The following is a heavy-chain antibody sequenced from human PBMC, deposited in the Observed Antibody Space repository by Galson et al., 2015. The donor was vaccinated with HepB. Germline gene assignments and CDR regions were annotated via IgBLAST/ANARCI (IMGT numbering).Heavy chain of an antibody. CDR3: ARVLSAGRNYYDSSGYYPFDY. CDR1: GFTVSSNY. D-gene: IGHD3-22*01. V-gene: IGHV3-66*01. J-gene: IGHJ4*02. Sequence: SLRLSCAASGFTVSSNYMSWVRQAPGKGLEWVSVIYSGGSTYYADSVKGRFTISRDNSKNTLYLHMNSLRAEDTAVYYCARVLSAGRNYYDSSGYYPFDYWGQGTLVTVSS. CDR2: IYSGGST.